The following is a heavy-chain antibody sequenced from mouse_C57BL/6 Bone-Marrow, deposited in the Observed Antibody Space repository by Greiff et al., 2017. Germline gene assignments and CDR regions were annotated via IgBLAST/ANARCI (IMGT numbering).Heavy chain of an antibody. CDR1: GYTFTSYW. D-gene: IGHD2-10*02. Sequence: QVQLQQPGAELVKPGASVKLSCKASGYTFTSYWMHWVKQRPGQGLEWIGMIHPNSGSTNYNEKFKSKATLTVDKSSSTAYMQLSSLTSEDSAVDYCARRGYGSSWLAYWGQGTLVTVSA. CDR3: ARRGYGSSWLAY. CDR2: IHPNSGST. J-gene: IGHJ3*01. V-gene: IGHV1-64*01.